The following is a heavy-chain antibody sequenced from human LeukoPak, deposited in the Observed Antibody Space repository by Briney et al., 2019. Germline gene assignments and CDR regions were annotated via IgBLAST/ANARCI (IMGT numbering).Heavy chain of an antibody. CDR1: GGSISSSSYS. J-gene: IGHJ4*02. D-gene: IGHD6-19*01. V-gene: IGHV4-39*07. CDR3: ARYSSGWYPDY. Sequence: SETLSLTCTVSGGSISSSSYSWGWIRQPPGKGLEWIGSIYYSGSTYYNPSLKSRVTISVDTSKNQFSLKLSSVTAADTAVYYCARYSSGWYPDYWGQGTPVTVSS. CDR2: IYYSGST.